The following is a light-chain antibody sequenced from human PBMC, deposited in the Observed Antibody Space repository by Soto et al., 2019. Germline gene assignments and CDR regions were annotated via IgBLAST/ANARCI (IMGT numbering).Light chain of an antibody. CDR3: HTYNTYSLHT. CDR1: QSVSRR. J-gene: IGKJ2*01. Sequence: DIQMTQSPSTLSASVGDRITITCRASQSVSRRLAWYQQKPGKAPKLLIYDASSLDSGVPSMFSGRGSGTEFTLTISSLQPDDCATYYCHTYNTYSLHTFGQGTKVDIK. V-gene: IGKV1-5*01. CDR2: DAS.